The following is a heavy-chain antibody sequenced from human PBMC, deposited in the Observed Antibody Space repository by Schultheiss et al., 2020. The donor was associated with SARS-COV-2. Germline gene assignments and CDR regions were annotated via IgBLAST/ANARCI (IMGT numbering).Heavy chain of an antibody. Sequence: GGSLRLSCAASGFTFDDYAMHWVRQAPGKGLEWVSGISWNSGSIGYADPVKGRFTISRDNAKNTLYLQMNSLRAEDTAVYYCAREVDGVGGYCSGGSCSRHFDYWGQGTLVTVSS. CDR2: ISWNSGSI. CDR1: GFTFDDYA. J-gene: IGHJ4*02. CDR3: AREVDGVGGYCSGGSCSRHFDY. D-gene: IGHD2-15*01. V-gene: IGHV3-9*01.